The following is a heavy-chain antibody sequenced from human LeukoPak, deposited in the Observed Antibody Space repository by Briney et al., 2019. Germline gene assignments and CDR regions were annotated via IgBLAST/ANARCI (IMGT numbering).Heavy chain of an antibody. CDR2: IPYSGST. D-gene: IGHD5-18*01. V-gene: IGHV4-39*07. J-gene: IGHJ4*02. CDR1: GGSISSRSYY. Sequence: SETLSLTCTVSGGSISSRSYYWGWIRQPPGKGLEWIGSIPYSGSTYYNPSLKSRVTISVDTSKNQFSLRLSSVTAADTAVYYCARGHSYGHLDYWGQGTLVTVSS. CDR3: ARGHSYGHLDY.